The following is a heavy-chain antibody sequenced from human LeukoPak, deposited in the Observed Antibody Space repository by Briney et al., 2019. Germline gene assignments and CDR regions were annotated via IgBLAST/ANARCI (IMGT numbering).Heavy chain of an antibody. Sequence: GGSLRLSCAASGFTFSSYAMSWVRQAPGKGLEWVSAISGSGGSTYYADSVKGRFTISRGNSKNTLYLQMNSLRAEDTAVYYCATGGTRKTYDYVWGSYRSADYWGQGTLVTVSS. CDR1: GFTFSSYA. V-gene: IGHV3-23*01. CDR3: ATGGTRKTYDYVWGSYRSADY. J-gene: IGHJ4*02. CDR2: ISGSGGST. D-gene: IGHD3-16*02.